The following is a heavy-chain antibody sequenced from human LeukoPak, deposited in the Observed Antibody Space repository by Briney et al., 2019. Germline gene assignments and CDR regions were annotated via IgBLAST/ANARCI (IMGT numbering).Heavy chain of an antibody. Sequence: SETLSLTCTVSGGSISSYYWSWIRQPPGKGLEWIGYIYYSGSTNYNPSLKSRVTISVDTSKNQFSLKLSSVTAADTAVYYCARERRAGAAFDIWGQGTMVTVSS. CDR2: IYYSGST. CDR3: ARERRAGAAFDI. J-gene: IGHJ3*02. V-gene: IGHV4-59*01. D-gene: IGHD6-13*01. CDR1: GGSISSYY.